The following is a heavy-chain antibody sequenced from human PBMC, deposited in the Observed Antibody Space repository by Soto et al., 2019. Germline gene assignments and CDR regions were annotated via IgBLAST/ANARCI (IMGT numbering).Heavy chain of an antibody. Sequence: EVQLVESGGGLVKPGGSLRLSCAASGFTFSNAWMSWVRQAPGKGLEWVGRIKSKTDGGTTDYAAPVKGRFTISRDDSKNTLYLQMNSLKTEDTAVYFCTTDKVTRYLPSYYFDYWGQGTLVTVSS. CDR3: TTDKVTRYLPSYYFDY. D-gene: IGHD3-9*01. CDR2: IKSKTDGGTT. CDR1: GFTFSNAW. J-gene: IGHJ4*02. V-gene: IGHV3-15*01.